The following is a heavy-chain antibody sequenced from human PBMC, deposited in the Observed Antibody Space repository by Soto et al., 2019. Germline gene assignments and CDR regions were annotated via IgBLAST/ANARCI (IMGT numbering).Heavy chain of an antibody. D-gene: IGHD6-6*01. Sequence: GGSLRLSCAASGFTFSNYGMDWARQALGKGLGWVTVISYDGSNKYYADSVKGRFTISRDTSKNTLYLQINSLRPDDTDVYYCAKDRAAHWNNGMDVWGQGTTVTVSS. V-gene: IGHV3-30*18. CDR2: ISYDGSNK. CDR1: GFTFSNYG. J-gene: IGHJ6*02. CDR3: AKDRAAHWNNGMDV.